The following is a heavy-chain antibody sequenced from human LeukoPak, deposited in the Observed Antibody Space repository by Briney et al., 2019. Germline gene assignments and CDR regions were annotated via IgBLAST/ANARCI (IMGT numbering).Heavy chain of an antibody. CDR1: GGSISSSSYY. V-gene: IGHV4-39*07. Sequence: SETLSLTCTVSGGSISSSSYYWGWIRQPPGKGLEWIGSIYYSGSTYYNPSLKSRVTISVDTSKNQFSLKLSSVTAADTAVYYCASEAVAGTRSWFDPWGQGTLVTVSS. J-gene: IGHJ5*02. CDR2: IYYSGST. CDR3: ASEAVAGTRSWFDP. D-gene: IGHD6-19*01.